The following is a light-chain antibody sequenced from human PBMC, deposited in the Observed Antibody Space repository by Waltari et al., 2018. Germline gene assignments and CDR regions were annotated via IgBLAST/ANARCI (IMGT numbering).Light chain of an antibody. CDR1: DIGRKR. Sequence: SYVLAQPPSVSVAPGKTARITCGGDDIGRKRVHWYQQKSGQAPVLVIYDEIDRPSGIPDRFCGSNSGDTATLTITRVAAGDEADYYCQVWDTSRDHWVFGGGTKLTVL. J-gene: IGLJ3*02. CDR2: DEI. V-gene: IGLV3-21*03. CDR3: QVWDTSRDHWV.